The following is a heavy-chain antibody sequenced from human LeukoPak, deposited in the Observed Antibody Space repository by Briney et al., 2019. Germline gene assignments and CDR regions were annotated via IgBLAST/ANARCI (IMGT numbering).Heavy chain of an antibody. D-gene: IGHD5/OR15-5a*01. J-gene: IGHJ4*02. CDR2: IYPDDSDT. CDR1: GYTFTSYW. CDR3: ARGVHDCGSGACYFDY. V-gene: IGHV5-51*01. Sequence: GESLEISWKGSGYTFTSYWIAWGRQVPGNGLEWRGIIYPDDSDTRYSSSFQGQVTISADKSISTAYLQWSSLKASDTAMYYCARGVHDCGSGACYFDYWGQGTLVTVSS.